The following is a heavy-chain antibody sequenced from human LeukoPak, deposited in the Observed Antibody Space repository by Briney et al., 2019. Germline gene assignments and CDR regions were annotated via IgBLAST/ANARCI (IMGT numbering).Heavy chain of an antibody. V-gene: IGHV4-34*01. D-gene: IGHD2-8*01. CDR1: GGSFSGYY. CDR3: VRRRYCTNGVCYVYFYFDY. J-gene: IGHJ4*02. CDR2: INHSGST. Sequence: SETLSLTCAVYGGSFSGYYWSWIRQPPGKGLEWIGEINHSGSTNYNPSLKSRVTISVDASKNQFSLKLSSVTAADTALYYCVRRRYCTNGVCYVYFYFDYWGQGTLVTVSS.